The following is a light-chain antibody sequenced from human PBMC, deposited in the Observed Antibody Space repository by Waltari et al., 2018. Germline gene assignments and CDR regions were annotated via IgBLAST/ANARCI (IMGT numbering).Light chain of an antibody. Sequence: VLTQSPGTLSLSPGEKATPSCRASHSVSNNYLLWYQQKPGQAPRVLIYGTSNRATGIPDRFSGSGSGTDFTLTISRLEPEDFAVYYCQQFVSSPRTFGQGTKVEFK. V-gene: IGKV3-20*01. CDR2: GTS. J-gene: IGKJ1*01. CDR1: HSVSNNY. CDR3: QQFVSSPRT.